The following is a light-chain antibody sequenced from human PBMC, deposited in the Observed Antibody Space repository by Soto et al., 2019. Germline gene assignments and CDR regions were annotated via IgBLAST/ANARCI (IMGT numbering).Light chain of an antibody. CDR2: ENT. V-gene: IGLV1-40*01. CDR1: SSNIGAGYA. J-gene: IGLJ1*01. Sequence: QSVLTQPPAVSGAPGQRVTVSCTVASSNIGAGYAVHWDEQLPRAAPKLLIYENTNRPPGVSERFSGSNFGTSASLVITGLQAEDEADYYCQSFDTSFGRVFGTGTKVTVL. CDR3: QSFDTSFGRV.